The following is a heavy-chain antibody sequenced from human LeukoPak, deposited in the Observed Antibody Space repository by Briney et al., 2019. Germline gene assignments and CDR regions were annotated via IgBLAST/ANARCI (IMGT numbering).Heavy chain of an antibody. Sequence: GGSLRLSCAASGFTFSIYSMNWVRQAPGKGLEWVSSISSTSSYINYADLVRGRFTISRDNAKNSLYLQMNSLRAEDTAMYYCARGRPHGNDYWGQGTLVTVSS. V-gene: IGHV3-21*06. CDR1: GFTFSIYS. D-gene: IGHD4-23*01. J-gene: IGHJ4*02. CDR3: ARGRPHGNDY. CDR2: ISSTSSYI.